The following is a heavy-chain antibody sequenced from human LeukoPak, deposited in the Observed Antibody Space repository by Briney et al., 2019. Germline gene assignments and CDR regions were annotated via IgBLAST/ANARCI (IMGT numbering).Heavy chain of an antibody. V-gene: IGHV3-11*01. CDR3: ARLPYYYASSGSQH. Sequence: AGSLRLSSAASGFTFSDYYMSWIRQAPGKGLEWVSYISSSGSTIYYADSVKGRFTISRDIAKNSLYLQMNSLRAEDTAVYYCARLPYYYASSGSQHWGQGTLVTVSS. D-gene: IGHD3-22*01. J-gene: IGHJ1*01. CDR1: GFTFSDYY. CDR2: ISSSGSTI.